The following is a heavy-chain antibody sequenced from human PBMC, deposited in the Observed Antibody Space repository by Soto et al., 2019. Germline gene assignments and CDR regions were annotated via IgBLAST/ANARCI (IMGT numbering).Heavy chain of an antibody. Sequence: GASVKVSCKASGYTFASYGISWVRQAPGQGLEWMGWISAYNGNTNYAQKLQGRVTMTTDTSTSTAYMELRSLRSDDTAVYYCARVALAYSSGWPPVGYCGQGTLVTGSS. J-gene: IGHJ4*02. V-gene: IGHV1-18*01. CDR2: ISAYNGNT. CDR3: ARVALAYSSGWPPVGY. D-gene: IGHD6-19*01. CDR1: GYTFASYG.